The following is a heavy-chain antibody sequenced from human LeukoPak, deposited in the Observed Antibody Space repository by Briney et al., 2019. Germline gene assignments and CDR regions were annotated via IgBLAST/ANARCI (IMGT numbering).Heavy chain of an antibody. CDR3: ATAYYDSSGYYYPFDY. D-gene: IGHD3-22*01. V-gene: IGHV1-18*01. Sequence: ASVTVSCKASGYTFTSYGISWVRQAPGQGLEWMGWISAYNGNTNYAQKLQGRVTMTTDTSTSTAYMELRSLRSDDTAVYYCATAYYDSSGYYYPFDYWGQGTLVTVSS. CDR1: GYTFTSYG. CDR2: ISAYNGNT. J-gene: IGHJ4*02.